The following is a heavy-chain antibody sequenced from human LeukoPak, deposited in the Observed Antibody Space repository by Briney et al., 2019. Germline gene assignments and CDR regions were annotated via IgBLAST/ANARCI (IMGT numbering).Heavy chain of an antibody. J-gene: IGHJ4*02. CDR3: ARDSGSSNDGMDY. CDR2: IYYSGST. V-gene: IGHV4-39*07. Sequence: SETLSLTCTVSGGSISSSSYYWGWIRQPPGKGLEWIGSIYYSGSTYYNPSLKSRVTISVDTSKNQFSLKLSSVTAADTAVYYCARDSGSSNDGMDYWGQGTLVTVSS. D-gene: IGHD1-26*01. CDR1: GGSISSSSYY.